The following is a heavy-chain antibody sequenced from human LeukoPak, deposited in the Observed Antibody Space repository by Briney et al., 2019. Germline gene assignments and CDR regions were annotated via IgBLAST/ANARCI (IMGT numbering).Heavy chain of an antibody. J-gene: IGHJ6*03. CDR3: ARDRYSSSPYYYHYYMDV. V-gene: IGHV3-48*03. Sequence: SLRLSCVASGFTFRSYEMTWVRKAPSKGLKCVSYISSSGSNIYYADSVKGRFTISRDNAKNSLYLQMNSLRAEDTAVYYCARDRYSSSPYYYHYYMDVWGKGTTVTVSS. D-gene: IGHD6-6*01. CDR2: ISSSGSNI. CDR1: GFTFRSYE.